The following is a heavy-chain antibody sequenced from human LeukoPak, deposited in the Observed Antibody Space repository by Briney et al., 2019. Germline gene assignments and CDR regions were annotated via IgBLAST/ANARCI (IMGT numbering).Heavy chain of an antibody. CDR1: GGSISSAAYY. D-gene: IGHD6-19*01. CDR3: ARDSVAAPPGDPSHYFDY. CDR2: IFYSGST. Sequence: SQTLSLTCTVSGGSISSAAYYWSWIRQHPGKGLEWIGYIFYSGSTYYNPSLKSRVTISVDTSKKQFSLKLSSVTAADTAVYYCARDSVAAPPGDPSHYFDYWGQGTLVTVSS. V-gene: IGHV4-31*03. J-gene: IGHJ4*02.